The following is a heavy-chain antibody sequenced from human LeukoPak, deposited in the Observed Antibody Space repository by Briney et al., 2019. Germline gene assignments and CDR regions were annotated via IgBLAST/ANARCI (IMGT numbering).Heavy chain of an antibody. CDR3: ARGRDYGDYVHDAFDI. CDR2: ISAYNGNT. J-gene: IGHJ3*02. CDR1: GYTFTSYG. V-gene: IGHV1-18*01. Sequence: ASVKVSCKASGYTFTSYGISWVRQAPGQGLEWMGWISAYNGNTNYAQKLQGRVTMTTDTSTSTAYMELRSLRSDDTAVYYCARGRDYGDYVHDAFDIWGQGTMVTVSS. D-gene: IGHD4-17*01.